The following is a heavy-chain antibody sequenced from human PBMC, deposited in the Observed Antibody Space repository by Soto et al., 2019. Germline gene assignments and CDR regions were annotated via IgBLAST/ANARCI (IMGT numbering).Heavy chain of an antibody. CDR1: GFTFSSYG. CDR2: ISYDGSNK. V-gene: IGHV3-30*18. Sequence: QVQLVESGGGVVQPGRSLRLSCAASGFTFSSYGMHWVRQAPGKGLEWVAVISYDGSNKYYADSVKGRFTISRDNSKNTLYLQMNSLRAEYTAVYYCAKFGRSAVAFDIWVQGTMVTVSS. D-gene: IGHD6-25*01. CDR3: AKFGRSAVAFDI. J-gene: IGHJ3*02.